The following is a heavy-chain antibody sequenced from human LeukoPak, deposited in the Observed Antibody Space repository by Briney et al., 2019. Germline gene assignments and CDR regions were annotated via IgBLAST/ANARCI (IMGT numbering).Heavy chain of an antibody. CDR2: IYYSGST. V-gene: IGHV4-39*01. J-gene: IGHJ5*02. CDR1: GGSISSSSYY. CDR3: ARQGEPYCSGGSCYGLDP. D-gene: IGHD2-15*01. Sequence: SETLSLTCTVSGGSISSSSYYWGWIRQPPGKGLEWIGSIYYSGSTYYNLSLKSRVTISVDTSKNQFSLKLSSVTAADTAVYYCARQGEPYCSGGSCYGLDPWGQGTLVTVSS.